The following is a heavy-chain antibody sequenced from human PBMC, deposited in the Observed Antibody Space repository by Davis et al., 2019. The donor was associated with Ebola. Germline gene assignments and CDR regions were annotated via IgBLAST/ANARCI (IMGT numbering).Heavy chain of an antibody. CDR1: GSTFSDYG. CDR3: ARGSIWPDY. V-gene: IGHV3-33*01. J-gene: IGHJ4*02. CDR2: IWYDGSNQ. Sequence: GGSLRPSCPAPGSTFSDYGMYWARQSPGKGLEWMAHIWYDGSNQFYAHSVEGRFTVSRDNSKNTLYLQIHSLRAEDTAIYYCARGSIWPDYWGQGTLVTVSS. D-gene: IGHD6-13*01.